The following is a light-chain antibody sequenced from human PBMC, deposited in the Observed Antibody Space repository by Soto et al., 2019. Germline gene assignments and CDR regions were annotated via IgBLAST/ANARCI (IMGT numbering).Light chain of an antibody. CDR3: CLYAHSSAFSVV. CDR2: EGS. Sequence: QSALTQPASVSGSPGQSITISCTGTSSDVGSYTLISWYQQHPGKAPKLMIYEGSKRPSGVSNRFSGSKSGNTASLTISGLQAEDEADYYCCLYAHSSAFSVVFGGGTKVTVL. V-gene: IGLV2-23*03. CDR1: SSDVGSYTL. J-gene: IGLJ2*01.